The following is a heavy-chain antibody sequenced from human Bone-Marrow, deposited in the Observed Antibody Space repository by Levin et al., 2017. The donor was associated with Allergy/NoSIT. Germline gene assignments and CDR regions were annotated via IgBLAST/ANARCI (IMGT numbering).Heavy chain of an antibody. J-gene: IGHJ4*02. Sequence: LSLPCVASGFPFSGKAMSWVRQAPGKGLQWVAAISGSGDKTYFADSVKGRIDISRDNSKNMLFLQMNRLRVDDTAVYYCVKESHSSAWFWGQGTVVSVSS. D-gene: IGHD6-19*01. CDR2: ISGSGDKT. CDR1: GFPFSGKA. CDR3: VKESHSSAWF. V-gene: IGHV3-23*01.